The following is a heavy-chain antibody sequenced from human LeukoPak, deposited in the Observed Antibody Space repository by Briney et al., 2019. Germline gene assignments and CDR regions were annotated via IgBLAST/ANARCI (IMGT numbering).Heavy chain of an antibody. CDR2: IYYSGST. J-gene: IGHJ5*02. Sequence: SESLSLTCTVSGGSISSSSYYWGWIRQPPGKGLEWIGSIYYSGSTYYNPSLKSRVTISVDTSKNQFSLKLSSVTAADTAVYYCARDRSAGGTNWFDPWGQGTLVTVSS. CDR1: GGSISSSSYY. D-gene: IGHD1/OR15-1a*01. V-gene: IGHV4-39*07. CDR3: ARDRSAGGTNWFDP.